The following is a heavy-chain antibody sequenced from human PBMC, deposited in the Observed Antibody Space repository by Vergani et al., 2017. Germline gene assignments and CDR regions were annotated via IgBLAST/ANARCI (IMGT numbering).Heavy chain of an antibody. Sequence: QVQLVQSGAEVKKPGSSVKVSCKASGGTFSSYAISWVRQAPGQGLEWMGWISAYNGNTNYAQKLQGRVTMTTDTSTSTAYMELRSLRSDDTAVYYCARDRRLGGSYGGKNAFDIWGQGTMVTVSS. J-gene: IGHJ3*02. V-gene: IGHV1-18*01. CDR3: ARDRRLGGSYGGKNAFDI. CDR2: ISAYNGNT. CDR1: GGTFSSYA. D-gene: IGHD1-26*01.